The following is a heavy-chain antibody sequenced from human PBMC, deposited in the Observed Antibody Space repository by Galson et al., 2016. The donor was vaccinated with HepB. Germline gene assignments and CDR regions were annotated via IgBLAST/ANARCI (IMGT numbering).Heavy chain of an antibody. V-gene: IGHV3-15*01. CDR2: VKSKTSGGTP. J-gene: IGHJ3*01. D-gene: IGHD2-15*01. CDR1: GFTFSDAW. CDR3: TKGYRSVTNYHGDDAFDV. Sequence: SLRLSCAASGFTFSDAWMIWVRQAPGKGLEWVGRVKSKTSGGTPDYAVPVKGRFIISRDDSRNTVYLQMNSQKTEDTALYYCTKGYRSVTNYHGDDAFDVWGQGTMVTVSS.